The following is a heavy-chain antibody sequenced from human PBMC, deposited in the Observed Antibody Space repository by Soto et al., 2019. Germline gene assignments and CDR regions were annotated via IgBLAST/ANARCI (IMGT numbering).Heavy chain of an antibody. CDR3: ARVVLNNRGYSYGYGPLDY. Sequence: PSETLSLTCTVSGGSISSGGYYWSWIRQHPGKGLEWIGYIYYSGSTYYNPSLKSRVTISVDTSKNQFSLKLSSVTAADTAVYYCARVVLNNRGYSYGYGPLDYWGQGTLVTVSS. J-gene: IGHJ4*02. D-gene: IGHD5-18*01. CDR2: IYYSGST. CDR1: GGSISSGGYY. V-gene: IGHV4-31*03.